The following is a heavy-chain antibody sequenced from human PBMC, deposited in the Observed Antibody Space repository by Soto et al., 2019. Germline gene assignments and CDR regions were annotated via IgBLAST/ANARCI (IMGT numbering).Heavy chain of an antibody. CDR1: GFTFTSYA. V-gene: IGHV3-23*01. Sequence: EVQLLQSGGGLVQPGGSLRLSCAASGFTFTSYAMSWVRQAPGKGLEWVSTISGTGGSTYYPDSVKGRFTISRDNSKNTVYLQMNSLIAEDTAVYYCAKEMTSGYYVFDYWGQGTLVTVCS. D-gene: IGHD3-22*01. CDR2: ISGTGGST. CDR3: AKEMTSGYYVFDY. J-gene: IGHJ4*02.